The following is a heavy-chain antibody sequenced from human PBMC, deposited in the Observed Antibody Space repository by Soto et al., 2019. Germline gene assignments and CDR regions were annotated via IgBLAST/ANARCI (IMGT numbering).Heavy chain of an antibody. CDR3: ARWVEVSLDYFDS. D-gene: IGHD2-15*01. CDR2: ISYSGST. J-gene: IGHJ4*02. V-gene: IGHV4-31*03. Sequence: SETLSLTCTVSGGSISSGGYYWSWIRQHPGTGLEWIGHISYSGSTYYNTSLKSRVTISVDTSKNQFSLNLSSVTAADTAVYYCARWVEVSLDYFDSWGQGTPVTVSS. CDR1: GGSISSGGYY.